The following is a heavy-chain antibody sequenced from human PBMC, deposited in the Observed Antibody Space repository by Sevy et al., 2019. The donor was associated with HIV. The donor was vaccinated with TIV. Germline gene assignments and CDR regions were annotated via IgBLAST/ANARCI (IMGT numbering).Heavy chain of an antibody. J-gene: IGHJ4*02. CDR2: IGGSGSAT. D-gene: IGHD5-18*01. CDR1: GFTFRSHG. CDR3: ARRPEGHSYGFFDC. V-gene: IGHV3-23*01. Sequence: GGSLRLSCAASGFTFRSHGMNWVRQPPGKGLEWVSAIGGSGSATYFADSVKGRFTISRDKSKNRLYQQMNSLRDDDTAVDDCARRPEGHSYGFFDCWGQGTLVTVSS.